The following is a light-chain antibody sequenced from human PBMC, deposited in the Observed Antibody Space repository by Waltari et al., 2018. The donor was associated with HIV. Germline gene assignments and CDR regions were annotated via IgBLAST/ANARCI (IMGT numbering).Light chain of an antibody. CDR2: AAS. Sequence: EFVLTQSPGTLSLSPGERATLSCRASQSVSSTYFGWYQQKPGQAPRLLIYAASSRATGIPDRFSGSGSGTDFTLTISRQEPEDFAVYYCQQYSSSFPVTFGGGTKVEIK. V-gene: IGKV3-20*01. CDR3: QQYSSSFPVT. J-gene: IGKJ4*01. CDR1: QSVSSTY.